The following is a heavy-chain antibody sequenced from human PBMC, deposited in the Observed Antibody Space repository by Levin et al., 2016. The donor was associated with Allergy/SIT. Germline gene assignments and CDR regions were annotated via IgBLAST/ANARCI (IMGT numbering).Heavy chain of an antibody. J-gene: IGHJ6*02. CDR1: GFTFSSYG. D-gene: IGHD6-13*01. V-gene: IGHV3-33*01. CDR2: IWYDGSNK. Sequence: GESLKISCAASGFTFSSYGMHWVRQAPGKGLEWVAVIWYDGSNKYYADSVKGRFTISRDNSKNTLYLQMNSLRAEDTAVYYCARDYLPRTGIAAAEGMDLYYYYYGMDVWGQGTTVTVSS. CDR3: ARDYLPRTGIAAAEGMDLYYYYYGMDV.